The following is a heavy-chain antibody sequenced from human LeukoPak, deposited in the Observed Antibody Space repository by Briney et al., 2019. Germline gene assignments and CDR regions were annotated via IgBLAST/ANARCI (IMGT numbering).Heavy chain of an antibody. Sequence: SETLSLTCAVYGGSFSGYYWSWIRQPPGKGLEWIGEINHSGSTNYNPSLKSRVTISVDTSKNQFSLKLSSVTAADTAVYYCARNFRPNYYYYYYMDVWGKGTTVTISS. V-gene: IGHV4-34*01. CDR1: GGSFSGYY. CDR3: ARNFRPNYYYYYYMDV. CDR2: INHSGST. J-gene: IGHJ6*03.